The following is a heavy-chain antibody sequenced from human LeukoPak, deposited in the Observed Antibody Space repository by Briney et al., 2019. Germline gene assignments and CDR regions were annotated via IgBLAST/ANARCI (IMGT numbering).Heavy chain of an antibody. CDR2: ISSSGSTI. J-gene: IGHJ6*03. CDR1: GFTFSSYE. CDR3: ATLLGYCSGGSCYGYYYYYYMDV. V-gene: IGHV3-48*03. Sequence: GGSLRLSCAASGFTFSSYEMNWVRQAPGKGLEWVSYISSSGSTIYYADSVKGRFTISRDNAKNSLYLQMNSLRAEDTAVYYCATLLGYCSGGSCYGYYYYYYMDVWGKGTTVTISS. D-gene: IGHD2-15*01.